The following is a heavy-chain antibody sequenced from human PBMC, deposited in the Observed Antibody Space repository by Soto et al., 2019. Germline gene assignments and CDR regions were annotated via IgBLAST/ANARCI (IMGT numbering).Heavy chain of an antibody. CDR3: ASPQYYYDSSGPPLFDY. D-gene: IGHD3-22*01. CDR2: ISGSGGST. J-gene: IGHJ4*02. Sequence: PGGSLRRSCAASGFTFSSYPMSWVRQAPGKGLEWVSAISGSGGSTYYADSVKGRFTISRDNSKNTLYLQMNSLRAEDTAVYYCASPQYYYDSSGPPLFDYWGQGTLVTVSS. V-gene: IGHV3-23*01. CDR1: GFTFSSYP.